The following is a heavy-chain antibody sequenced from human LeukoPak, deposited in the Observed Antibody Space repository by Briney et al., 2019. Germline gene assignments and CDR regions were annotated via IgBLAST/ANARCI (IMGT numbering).Heavy chain of an antibody. V-gene: IGHV4-59*01. D-gene: IGHD5-24*01. CDR3: ARRATISPRFDP. J-gene: IGHJ5*02. CDR1: GGSISSDY. Sequence: SETLSLTCTVSGGSISSDYWSWIRQPPGKGLEWIGYIHYSGSTNYNPSLKSRVTISVDTSRNHFSLNLSSVTAADTAVYYCARRATISPRFDPWGQGTLVTVSS. CDR2: IHYSGST.